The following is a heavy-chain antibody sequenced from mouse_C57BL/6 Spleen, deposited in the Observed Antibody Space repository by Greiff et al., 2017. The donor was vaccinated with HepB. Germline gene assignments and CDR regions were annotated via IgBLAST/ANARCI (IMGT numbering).Heavy chain of an antibody. J-gene: IGHJ2*01. Sequence: EVKLMESGPELVKPGASVKIPCKASGYTFTDYNMDWVKQSHGKSLEWIGDINPNNGGTIYNQKFKGKATLTVDKSSSTAYMELRSLTSEDTAVYYCARRELGFDYWGQGTTLTVSS. V-gene: IGHV1-18*01. CDR3: ARRELGFDY. CDR1: GYTFTDYN. D-gene: IGHD4-1*01. CDR2: INPNNGGT.